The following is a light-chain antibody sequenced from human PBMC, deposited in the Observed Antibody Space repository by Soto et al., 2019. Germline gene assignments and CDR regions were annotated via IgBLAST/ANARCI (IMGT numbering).Light chain of an antibody. Sequence: EIVLTQSPGTLSLSPGERATLSCRASQSVSSSYLAWYQQKPGQAPRLLIYGASSRATGIPDRFSGSESGTDLALTVSSLEPEDLAVYYCQQDGSSPYTFGKGTKLEIK. CDR1: QSVSSSY. J-gene: IGKJ2*01. CDR3: QQDGSSPYT. CDR2: GAS. V-gene: IGKV3-20*01.